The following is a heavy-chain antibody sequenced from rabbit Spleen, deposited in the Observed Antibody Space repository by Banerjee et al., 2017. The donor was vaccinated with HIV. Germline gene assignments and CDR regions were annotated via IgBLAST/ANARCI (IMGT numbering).Heavy chain of an antibody. CDR1: GVSFSFSSY. CDR2: IDTGGSGFT. J-gene: IGHJ6*01. V-gene: IGHV1S40*01. Sequence: QSLEESGGDLVKPGASLTLTCTASGVSFSFSSYMCWVRQAPGKGLEWIACIDTGGSGFTYFATWAKGRFTISKTSSTTVTLQVTRLTAADTATYFCARDTSSSFSSYGMDLWGQGTLVTVS. CDR3: ARDTSSSFSSYGMDL. D-gene: IGHD1-1*01.